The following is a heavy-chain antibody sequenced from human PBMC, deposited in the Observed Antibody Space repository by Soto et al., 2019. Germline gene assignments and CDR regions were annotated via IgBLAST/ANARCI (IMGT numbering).Heavy chain of an antibody. D-gene: IGHD2-2*02. CDR3: ARGAIRSRGWLDP. V-gene: IGHV4-30-4*01. Sequence: QVQLQESGPGLVKPSQTLSLTCTVSGGSISSGDYYWSWIRQPPGKGLEWIGYIYYSGSTYYNPSRKRRVTISVDTSKNQFSLKLSSVTAADTAVYYCARGAIRSRGWLDPWGQGTLVTVSS. CDR2: IYYSGST. J-gene: IGHJ5*02. CDR1: GGSISSGDYY.